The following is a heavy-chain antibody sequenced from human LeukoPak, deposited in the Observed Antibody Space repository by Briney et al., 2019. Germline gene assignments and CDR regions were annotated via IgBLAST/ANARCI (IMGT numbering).Heavy chain of an antibody. CDR3: ARSSSIGSVDY. J-gene: IGHJ4*02. CDR1: GFTFSIYW. D-gene: IGHD2-2*01. V-gene: IGHV3-7*01. Sequence: GGSLRLSCAASGFTFSIYWMSWVRLAPGKGLEWVANINQDGREKYYVDSGMGRFTISRDNTENSLYLQMNILRAEDTAVYHCARSSSIGSVDYWGQGALITVSS. CDR2: INQDGREK.